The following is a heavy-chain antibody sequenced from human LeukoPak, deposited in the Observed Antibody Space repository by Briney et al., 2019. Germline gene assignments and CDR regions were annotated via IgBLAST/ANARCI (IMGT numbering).Heavy chain of an antibody. CDR3: AKDLLGDYDDA. V-gene: IGHV3-30*18. CDR1: GFTFRSYG. Sequence: PGRSLRLSCVASGFTFRSYGMHWVRQAPGKGLEWVAVISYDGSNKYYADSVKGRFTISRDNSKNTLYLQMNSLRAEDTAVYYYAKDLLGDYDDAWGQGTLVTVSS. J-gene: IGHJ5*02. D-gene: IGHD4-17*01. CDR2: ISYDGSNK.